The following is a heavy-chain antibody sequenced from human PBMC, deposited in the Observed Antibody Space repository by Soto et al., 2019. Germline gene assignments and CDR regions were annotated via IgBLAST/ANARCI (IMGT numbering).Heavy chain of an antibody. V-gene: IGHV4-39*01. D-gene: IGHD3-9*01. CDR1: GGSISSSSYY. Sequence: PSETQSLTYTVSGGSISSSSYYWGWIRQPPGKGLEWIGSIYYSGSTYYNPSLKSRVTISVDTSKNQFSLKLSSVTAADTAVYYCARHARDGYDILTGYYGYYFDYWGQGTLVTVSS. CDR3: ARHARDGYDILTGYYGYYFDY. CDR2: IYYSGST. J-gene: IGHJ4*02.